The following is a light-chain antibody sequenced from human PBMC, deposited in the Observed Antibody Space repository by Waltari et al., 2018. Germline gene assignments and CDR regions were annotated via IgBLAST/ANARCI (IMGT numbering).Light chain of an antibody. Sequence: DIQLTQSPASLSAYVGDRVTITCRASQYISNYLNWYQQQPGKAPKLLIYAASNLRSGVPSRFSASASGTDFTLTINSLQPEDFATYYCQQSYTSPEVTFGGGTTME. CDR2: AAS. CDR3: QQSYTSPEVT. CDR1: QYISNY. V-gene: IGKV1-39*01. J-gene: IGKJ4*01.